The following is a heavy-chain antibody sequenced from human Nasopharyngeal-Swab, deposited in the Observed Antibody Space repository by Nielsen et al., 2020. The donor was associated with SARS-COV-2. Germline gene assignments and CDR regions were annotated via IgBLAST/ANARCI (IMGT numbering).Heavy chain of an antibody. Sequence: GESLKISCAASGFTFSSYWMSWVRQAPGKGLEWVANIKQDGSEKYYVDSVKGRFTISRDNAKSSLYLQMNSLRAEDTAVYYCARTVVYYFDYWGQGTLVTVSS. J-gene: IGHJ4*02. V-gene: IGHV3-7*03. CDR1: GFTFSSYW. CDR2: IKQDGSEK. CDR3: ARTVVYYFDY. D-gene: IGHD2-8*02.